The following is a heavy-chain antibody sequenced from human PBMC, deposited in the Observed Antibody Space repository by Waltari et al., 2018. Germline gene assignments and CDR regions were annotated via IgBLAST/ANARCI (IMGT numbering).Heavy chain of an antibody. J-gene: IGHJ5*02. CDR3: AHLSLEGDSPGWFDP. CDR2: IYWDDDK. CDR1: GFSLSTSGVG. D-gene: IGHD2-21*02. V-gene: IGHV2-5*02. Sequence: QITLKESGPTLVKPTQTLTLTCTFSGFSLSTSGVGVGWIRQPPGKALEWLALIYWDDDKRYSPSLKSRLTITKDTSKNQVVLTMTNMDPVDTATYYCAHLSLEGDSPGWFDPWGQGTLVTVSS.